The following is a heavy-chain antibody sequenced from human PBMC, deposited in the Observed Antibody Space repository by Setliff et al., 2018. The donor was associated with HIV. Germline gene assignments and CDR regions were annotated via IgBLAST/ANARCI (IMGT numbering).Heavy chain of an antibody. CDR1: GFTFSSYS. J-gene: IGHJ3*02. V-gene: IGHV3-21*01. Sequence: GGSLRLSCAASGFTFSSYSMNWVRQAPGKWLEWVSSISSSSSYTFYADSVKGRFTISRDNAKNSLYLQMNSLRAEDTAVYYCARDPYYYDSSGYGPRAFDIWGQGTMVTVSS. CDR3: ARDPYYYDSSGYGPRAFDI. CDR2: ISSSSSYT. D-gene: IGHD3-22*01.